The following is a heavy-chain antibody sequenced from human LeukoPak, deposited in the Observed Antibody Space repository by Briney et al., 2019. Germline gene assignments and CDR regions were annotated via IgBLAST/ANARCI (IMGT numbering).Heavy chain of an antibody. D-gene: IGHD3-3*01. Sequence: SETLSLTCTVSGGSISSYYWSWIRQPPGKGLEWIGYIYYSGSTNYNPSLKSRVTISVDTSKNQFSLKLSSVTAADTAVYYCAGGYDFWSGYSLDYWGQGTLVTVSS. V-gene: IGHV4-59*01. CDR1: GGSISSYY. J-gene: IGHJ4*02. CDR2: IYYSGST. CDR3: AGGYDFWSGYSLDY.